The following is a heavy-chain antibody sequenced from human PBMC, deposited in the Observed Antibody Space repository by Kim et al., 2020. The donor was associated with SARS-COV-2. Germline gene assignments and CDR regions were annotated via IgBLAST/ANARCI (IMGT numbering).Heavy chain of an antibody. CDR3: ARGFFGSSAPPFDY. Sequence: ASVKVSCKASGYTFTGYYMHWVRQAPGQGLEWMGWINPNSGGTNYAQKFQGRVTMTRDTSISTAYMELSRLRSDDTAVYYCARGFFGSSAPPFDYWGQGTLVTVSS. CDR2: INPNSGGT. CDR1: GYTFTGYY. J-gene: IGHJ4*02. D-gene: IGHD6-13*01. V-gene: IGHV1-2*02.